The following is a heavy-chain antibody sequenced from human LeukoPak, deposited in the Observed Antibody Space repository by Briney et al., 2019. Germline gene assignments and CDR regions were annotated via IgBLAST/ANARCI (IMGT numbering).Heavy chain of an antibody. CDR2: IYPSDSDT. D-gene: IGHD5-18*01. CDR3: ARLSVPHTAMALNWFDP. J-gene: IGHJ5*02. CDR1: GYSFTSYW. Sequence: GESLKISCEASGYSFTSYWIAWVRQMPGKGLELMGSIYPSDSDTTYSPSFEGRVTFSVDKSTNTAYLQWSSLEASDTAMYYCARLSVPHTAMALNWFDPWGQGTLVTVSS. V-gene: IGHV5-51*01.